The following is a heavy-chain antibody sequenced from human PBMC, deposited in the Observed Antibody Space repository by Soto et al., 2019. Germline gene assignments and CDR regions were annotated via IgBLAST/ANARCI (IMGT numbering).Heavy chain of an antibody. D-gene: IGHD5-12*01. V-gene: IGHV4-34*01. CDR3: ARGYSGYDHDAFDI. J-gene: IGHJ3*02. CDR1: GGSFSGYY. CDR2: INHSGST. Sequence: ETLSLTCAVYGGSFSGYYWSWIRQPPGKGLEWIGEINHSGSTNYNPSLKSRVTISVDTSKNQFSLKLSSVTAADTAVYYCARGYSGYDHDAFDIWGQGTMVTVSS.